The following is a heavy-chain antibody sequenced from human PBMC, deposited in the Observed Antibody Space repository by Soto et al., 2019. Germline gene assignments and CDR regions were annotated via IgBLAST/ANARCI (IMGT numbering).Heavy chain of an antibody. Sequence: SETLSLTCAVSGYSISSSNWWGWIRQPPGKGLEWIGYIYYSGSTYYSPSLKSRVTMSVDTSKNQFSLKLSSVTAVDTAVYYCERKSGADAFDICGPGKMVTVS. CDR1: GYSISSSNW. CDR2: IYYSGST. V-gene: IGHV4-28*01. D-gene: IGHD2-15*01. CDR3: ERKSGADAFDI. J-gene: IGHJ3*02.